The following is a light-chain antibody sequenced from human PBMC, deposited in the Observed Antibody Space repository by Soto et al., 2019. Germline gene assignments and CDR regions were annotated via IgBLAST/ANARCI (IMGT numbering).Light chain of an antibody. V-gene: IGLV1-44*01. CDR3: AAWDDSLNGPV. J-gene: IGLJ3*02. CDR2: SNI. CDR1: TSNIGSNA. Sequence: QSVLTQPPSASGTPGQRVTISCSGSTSNIGSNAVNWYQQLPGTAPKLLVFSNIQRPSGVPDRFSGSRSGNSASLAISGLHSEDDADYYCAAWDDSLNGPVFGGGTKLTVL.